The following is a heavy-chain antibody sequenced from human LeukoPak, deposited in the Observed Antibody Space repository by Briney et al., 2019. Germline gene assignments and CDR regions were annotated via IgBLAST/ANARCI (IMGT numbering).Heavy chain of an antibody. D-gene: IGHD1-1*01. CDR1: GYTFSGYY. J-gene: IGHJ4*02. Sequence: ASVKVSCKASGYTFSGYYIHWVRQAPGQGREWMGWINPNSGATNYAQKFQGGVTLTRDTSVTTFYMEVSRLTFDDTAVYFCARYNWNDVVSALGYWGQGTLVTVSS. CDR3: ARYNWNDVVSALGY. V-gene: IGHV1-2*02. CDR2: INPNSGAT.